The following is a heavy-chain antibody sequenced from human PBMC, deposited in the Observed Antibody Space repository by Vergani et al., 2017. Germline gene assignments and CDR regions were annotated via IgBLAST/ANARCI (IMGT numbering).Heavy chain of an antibody. CDR2: IYTSGST. D-gene: IGHD2-2*01. J-gene: IGHJ3*02. Sequence: QVQLQESGPGLVKPSETLSLTCTVSGGSISSYYWSWIRQPAGKGLEWIGRIYTSGSTNYNPSLKSRVTMSVDTSKNQFSLKLCSVTAADTAVYYCARYGAYCSSTSCSNNAFDIWGQGTMVTVSS. CDR3: ARYGAYCSSTSCSNNAFDI. V-gene: IGHV4-4*07. CDR1: GGSISSYY.